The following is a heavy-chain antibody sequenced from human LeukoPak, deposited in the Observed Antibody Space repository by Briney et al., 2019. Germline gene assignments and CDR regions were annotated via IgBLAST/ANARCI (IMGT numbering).Heavy chain of an antibody. D-gene: IGHD1-1*01. Sequence: SGGSLRLSCAPSGFTSSGAWMHWVRQAPGKGLEWVGRIKSKVDGGTTDYAAPVKGRFTISRDDLENMLYLQMNSLKTEDTAVYYCIADTPPWNPYGLDYWGQGTLVTVSS. J-gene: IGHJ4*02. CDR3: IADTPPWNPYGLDY. CDR1: GFTSSGAW. V-gene: IGHV3-15*07. CDR2: IKSKVDGGTT.